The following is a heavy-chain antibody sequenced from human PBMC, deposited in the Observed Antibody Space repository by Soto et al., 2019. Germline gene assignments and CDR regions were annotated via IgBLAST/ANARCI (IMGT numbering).Heavy chain of an antibody. Sequence: GGSLRLSCAASGFTFSSYWMSWVRQAPGKGLEWVANIKQDGSEKYYVDSVKGRFTISRDNAKNSLYLQMNSLRAEDTAVYYCARGAATITNYYYYMDVWGKGTTVTVSS. CDR2: IKQDGSEK. CDR3: ARGAATITNYYYYMDV. CDR1: GFTFSSYW. V-gene: IGHV3-7*01. J-gene: IGHJ6*03. D-gene: IGHD5-12*01.